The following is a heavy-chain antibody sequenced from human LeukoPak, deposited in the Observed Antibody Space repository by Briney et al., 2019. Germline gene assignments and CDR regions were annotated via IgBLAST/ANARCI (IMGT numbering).Heavy chain of an antibody. J-gene: IGHJ4*02. Sequence: GRSLRLSCAASGFTFSSYWMHWVSHAPGKGLVWDSRINSDGSSTSYADSVKGRFTISRDNARNTLYLQMNSLRAEDTAVYYCAGTPYSSSWTLGYWGQGTPVTVSS. CDR1: GFTFSSYW. V-gene: IGHV3-74*01. CDR3: AGTPYSSSWTLGY. CDR2: INSDGSST. D-gene: IGHD6-13*01.